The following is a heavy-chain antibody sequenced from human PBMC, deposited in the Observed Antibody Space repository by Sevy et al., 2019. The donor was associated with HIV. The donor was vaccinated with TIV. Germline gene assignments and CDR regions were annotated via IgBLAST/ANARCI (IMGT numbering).Heavy chain of an antibody. CDR3: ATIGHRRPYSGSSTDYSYQNSMDV. V-gene: IGHV1-69*13. Sequence: ASVKVSCKASGATLRNYAVSWVRQAPGQGLEWVASIIPIFEKPTYAQKFQGRATISADEYTTTAYMHLASLKSEDTAIYYCATIGHRRPYSGSSTDYSYQNSMDVWGQGPRSPSP. J-gene: IGHJ6*02. CDR2: IIPIFEKP. CDR1: GATLRNYA. D-gene: IGHD5-12*01.